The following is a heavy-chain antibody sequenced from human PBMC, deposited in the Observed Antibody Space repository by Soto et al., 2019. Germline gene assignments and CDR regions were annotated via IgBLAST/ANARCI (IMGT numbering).Heavy chain of an antibody. CDR1: GFTVSSHY. V-gene: IGHV3-66*01. CDR2: IQSGGST. Sequence: EVQLVESGGELVQPGGSLRLYCAASGFTVSSHYMNWVRQAPGKGLEWVSLIQSGGSTFYADSVKGRFTISRDNSKNTLFLQMNSLRVEDTAMYYCSRDDVYCSGGSCYGVPMDVRGRGTTVSVSS. D-gene: IGHD2-15*01. CDR3: SRDDVYCSGGSCYGVPMDV. J-gene: IGHJ6*03.